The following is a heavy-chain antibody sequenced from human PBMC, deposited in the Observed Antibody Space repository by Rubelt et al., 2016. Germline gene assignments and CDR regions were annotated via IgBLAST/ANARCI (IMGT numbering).Heavy chain of an antibody. CDR2: IYYSGST. CDR3: ASGNGITMIVVVPMYFDY. Sequence: QLQLQESGPGLVKPSETLSLTCTVSGGSISSSSYYWGWIRQPPGKGLEWIGSIYYSGSTYYNPSLKCRVTISVDTSKNQFSLKLSSVTAADTAVYYCASGNGITMIVVVPMYFDYWGQGTLVTVSS. D-gene: IGHD3-22*01. CDR1: GGSISSSSYY. V-gene: IGHV4-39*01. J-gene: IGHJ4*02.